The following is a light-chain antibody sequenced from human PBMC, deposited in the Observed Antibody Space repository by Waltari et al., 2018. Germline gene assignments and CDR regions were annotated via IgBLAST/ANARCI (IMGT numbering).Light chain of an antibody. Sequence: QSALTQPPSASGSPGQSVTISCTGTSSDVGTYNYVSWYQQHPGKAPKLMIYDVTKRPSGVPDRVSASKSGNTAALTVSGLQAEDEADYYCSSYTGSDMDIVFGGGTKLTVL. V-gene: IGLV2-8*01. CDR3: SSYTGSDMDIV. CDR1: SSDVGTYNY. J-gene: IGLJ3*02. CDR2: DVT.